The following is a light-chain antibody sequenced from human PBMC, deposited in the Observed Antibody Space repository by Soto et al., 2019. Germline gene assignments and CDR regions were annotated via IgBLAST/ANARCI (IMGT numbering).Light chain of an antibody. CDR3: QQLNSYPLT. V-gene: IGKV1-9*01. Sequence: DIQLTQSPSFLSASVGGRVTITCRASQAISSHLAWYQHKPGKAPNLLIYGASTLQSGVPSRFSGSGSGTQFTLTISSLQPEDFATYYCQQLNSYPLTCGPGTTVDSK. CDR1: QAISSH. J-gene: IGKJ3*01. CDR2: GAS.